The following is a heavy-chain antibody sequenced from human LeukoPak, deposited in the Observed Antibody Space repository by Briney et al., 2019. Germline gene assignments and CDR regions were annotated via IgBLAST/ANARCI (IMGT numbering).Heavy chain of an antibody. CDR2: ISGSGGST. CDR3: AKDQYYDSSGYYRVRTTSFDY. V-gene: IGHV3-23*01. J-gene: IGHJ4*02. CDR1: GFTFSSYA. Sequence: GGSLRLSCAAAGFTFSSYAMNWVRQAPGKGLEWVSVISGSGGSTYYADSVKGRFTISRDNSKNTLYLQMNSLRAEDTAVYYCAKDQYYDSSGYYRVRTTSFDYWGQGTLVTVSS. D-gene: IGHD3-22*01.